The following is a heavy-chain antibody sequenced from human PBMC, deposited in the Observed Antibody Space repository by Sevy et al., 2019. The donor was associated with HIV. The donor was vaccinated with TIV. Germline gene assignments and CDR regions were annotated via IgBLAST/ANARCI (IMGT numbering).Heavy chain of an antibody. CDR2: ISYDGNNK. V-gene: IGHV3-30*18. CDR3: AKDHNLWSEGGFLHH. J-gene: IGHJ1*01. D-gene: IGHD3-10*01. CDR1: GFTFSSYA. Sequence: GGSLRLSCAASGFTFSSYAIHWVRQTPGKGLEWVAVISYDGNNKYYADSVKGRFTVSRDNSKNTLYAQMNSLRAEDTAVYYCAKDHNLWSEGGFLHHWGQGTLVTVS.